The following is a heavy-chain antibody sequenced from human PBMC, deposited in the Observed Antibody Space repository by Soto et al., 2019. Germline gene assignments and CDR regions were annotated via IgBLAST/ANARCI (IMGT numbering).Heavy chain of an antibody. D-gene: IGHD3-22*01. J-gene: IGHJ4*02. CDR2: ISGSGGST. Sequence: EVQLLESGGGLVQPGGSLRLSCAASGFTFSSYAMSWVRQAPGKGLEWVSAISGSGGSTYYADSVKGRFTISRDNSKNTLYLQMNSLRAEDTAVYYCATERITMIVVVITTPDYWGQGTLVTVSS. V-gene: IGHV3-23*01. CDR1: GFTFSSYA. CDR3: ATERITMIVVVITTPDY.